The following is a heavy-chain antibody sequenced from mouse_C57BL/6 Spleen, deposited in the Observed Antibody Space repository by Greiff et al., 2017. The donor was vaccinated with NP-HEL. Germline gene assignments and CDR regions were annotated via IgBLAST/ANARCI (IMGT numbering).Heavy chain of an antibody. CDR2: INLSGGYT. V-gene: IGHV1-7*01. CDR1: GYTFTSYW. J-gene: IGHJ4*01. D-gene: IGHD1-1*01. CDR3: ARGPLSSSDYYAMDY. Sequence: VQLQQPGAELVKPGASVKLSCKASGYTFTSYWMHWVKQRPGQGLEWIGYINLSGGYTKYNQKFKDKATLTADKSSSTAYMQLSSLTYEDSAVYYCARGPLSSSDYYAMDYWGQGTSVTVAS.